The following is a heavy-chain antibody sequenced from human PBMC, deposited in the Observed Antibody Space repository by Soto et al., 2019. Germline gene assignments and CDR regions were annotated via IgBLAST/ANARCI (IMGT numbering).Heavy chain of an antibody. D-gene: IGHD2-2*01. V-gene: IGHV3-23*01. CDR3: AKVHCSSTSCYPNYYYYYGMDV. CDR1: GFTFQNFV. Sequence: GGSLRLSCTASGFTFQNFVINWVRQAPGKGLEWVSIIGGTGQYTYYADSVRGRFTFSRDNSENTVYLEMNSLRAEDTAVYYCAKVHCSSTSCYPNYYYYYGMDVWGQGTTVTVS. CDR2: IGGTGQYT. J-gene: IGHJ6*02.